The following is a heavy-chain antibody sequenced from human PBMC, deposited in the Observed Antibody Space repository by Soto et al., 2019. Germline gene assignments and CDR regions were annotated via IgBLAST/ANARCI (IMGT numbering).Heavy chain of an antibody. CDR1: GGTFSSYA. Sequence: QVQLVQSGAEVKKPGSSVKVSCKASGGTFSSYAISWVRQAPGQGLEWMGGIIPIFGTANYVQKFQGRVTITADKSTSTAYMELSILRSEDTAVYYCARNDIVVVPAAILGLYGMDVWGQGTTVTVSS. CDR3: ARNDIVVVPAAILGLYGMDV. J-gene: IGHJ6*02. V-gene: IGHV1-69*06. CDR2: IIPIFGTA. D-gene: IGHD2-2*02.